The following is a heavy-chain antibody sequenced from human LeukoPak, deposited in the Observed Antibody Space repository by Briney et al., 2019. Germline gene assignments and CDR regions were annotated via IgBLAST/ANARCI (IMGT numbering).Heavy chain of an antibody. D-gene: IGHD5-18*01. CDR1: GFIFSSYW. CDR3: AMAGYSDGPFDVDY. Sequence: GGSLRLSCAASGFIFSSYWVTWVRQAPGKGLEWVANIKQGETEKNYVDSVKGRFTISRDSAKNSLFLQMNSLRVEDTAVYYCAMAGYSDGPFDVDYWGQGTLVTVSS. V-gene: IGHV3-7*01. CDR2: IKQGETEK. J-gene: IGHJ4*02.